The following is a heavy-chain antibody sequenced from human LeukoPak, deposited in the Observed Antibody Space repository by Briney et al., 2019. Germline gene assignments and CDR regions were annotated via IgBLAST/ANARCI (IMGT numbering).Heavy chain of an antibody. Sequence: ASAKLSCTASGYTLTTDAITSVREAPGPRLRWLRWINTNTGNTTYAQGFTGRFVFSLDASVSTAYLQISSLKAEDTAVYYCARDLVLRFLGRFGYWGQGTLVTVSS. V-gene: IGHV7-4-1*02. CDR1: GYTLTTDA. D-gene: IGHD3-3*01. CDR3: ARDLVLRFLGRFGY. J-gene: IGHJ4*02. CDR2: INTNTGNT.